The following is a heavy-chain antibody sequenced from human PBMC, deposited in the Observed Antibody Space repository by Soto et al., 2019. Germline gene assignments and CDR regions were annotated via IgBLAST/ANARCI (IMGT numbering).Heavy chain of an antibody. J-gene: IGHJ3*02. Sequence: QVQLQESGPGLVRPSQTLSLTCTVYGGSPSGTDYYWSWIRQSPGKGLQWIGYMYDIGTTLYSPSFKSRVIISGDRSSNHFSLRLNSVTADDTAVYFFARGEIRGGFDIWVPGTMVAVSS. CDR1: GGSPSGTDYY. D-gene: IGHD5-12*01. V-gene: IGHV4-30-4*01. CDR2: MYDIGTT. CDR3: ARGEIRGGFDI.